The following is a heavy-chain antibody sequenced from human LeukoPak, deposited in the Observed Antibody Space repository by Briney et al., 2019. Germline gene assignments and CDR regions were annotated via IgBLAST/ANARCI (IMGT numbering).Heavy chain of an antibody. CDR3: ARGRPKRLDAFDI. CDR2: MNPNSGNT. J-gene: IGHJ3*02. V-gene: IGHV1-8*03. Sequence: ASVKVSCKASGYTITSYDINWVRQATGQGLEWMGWMNPNSGNTGYAQKFQGRVTITRNTSISTAYMELSSLRSEDTAVYYCARGRPKRLDAFDIWGQGTMVTVSS. CDR1: GYTITSYD.